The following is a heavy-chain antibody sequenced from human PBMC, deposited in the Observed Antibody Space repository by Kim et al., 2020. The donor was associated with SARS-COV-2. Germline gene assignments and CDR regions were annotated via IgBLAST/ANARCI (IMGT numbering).Heavy chain of an antibody. CDR2: IYHSGST. D-gene: IGHD5-12*01. CDR1: GGSISSSNW. CDR3: ARVGAYSGYGGFDY. J-gene: IGHJ4*02. Sequence: SETLSLTCAVSGGSISSSNWWSWVRQPPGKGLEWIGEIYHSGSTNYNPSLKSRVTISVDKSKNQFSLKLSSVTAADTAVYYCARVGAYSGYGGFDYWGQGTLVTVSS. V-gene: IGHV4-4*02.